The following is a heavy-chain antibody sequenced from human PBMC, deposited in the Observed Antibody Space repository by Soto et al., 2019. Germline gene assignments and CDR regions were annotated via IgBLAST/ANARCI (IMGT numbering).Heavy chain of an antibody. CDR1: GFTFSSYA. J-gene: IGHJ3*02. V-gene: IGHV3-30-3*01. D-gene: IGHD6-25*01. CDR2: VSYDGSNK. CDR3: AREAEAFDI. Sequence: GGSLRLSCAASGFTFSSYAMHWVRQAPGKGLEWVAVVSYDGSNKYYADSVRGRFTISRDNSKNTLYLQMNSLRAEDTAVYFCAREAEAFDIWGQGTMVTV.